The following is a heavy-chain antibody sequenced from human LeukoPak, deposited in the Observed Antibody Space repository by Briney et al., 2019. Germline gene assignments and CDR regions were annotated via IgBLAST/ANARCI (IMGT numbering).Heavy chain of an antibody. CDR3: AKKPAGFDS. J-gene: IGHJ5*01. Sequence: GGSLRLSCAASGFTLSSGAMTWVRQAPGKGLEWVSSIDGSGSFTYYADSVKGRFTISRDNSKNTLYLQMNSLRVEDTAIYYCAKKPAGFDSWGQGTLVTVSS. V-gene: IGHV3-23*01. CDR1: GFTLSSGA. CDR2: IDGSGSFT. D-gene: IGHD1-14*01.